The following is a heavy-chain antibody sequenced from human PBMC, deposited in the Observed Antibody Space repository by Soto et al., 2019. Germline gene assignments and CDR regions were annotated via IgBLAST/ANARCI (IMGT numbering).Heavy chain of an antibody. Sequence: SETLSLTCTVSGGSISSGGYYWNWIRQRPGKGLECIGYIYYSGSTYYNPSLKSRLSISVDTSKNQFSLKLSSMTAADTAVYYCATNGGYYDASGPKYFQHWGQGTLVTSPQ. D-gene: IGHD3-22*01. CDR1: GGSISSGGYY. J-gene: IGHJ1*01. CDR2: IYYSGST. V-gene: IGHV4-31*03. CDR3: ATNGGYYDASGPKYFQH.